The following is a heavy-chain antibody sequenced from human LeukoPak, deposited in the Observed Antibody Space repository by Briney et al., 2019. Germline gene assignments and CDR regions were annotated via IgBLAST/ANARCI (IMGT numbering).Heavy chain of an antibody. CDR3: ARGISGSYGWYFDL. CDR1: GYTFTSYA. D-gene: IGHD1-26*01. CDR2: INAGNGNT. Sequence: ASVKVSCKASGYTFTSYAMHWVRQAPGQRLEWMGWINAGNGNTKYSQKFQGRVTITRDTSASTAYMELSSLRSEDTAVYYCARGISGSYGWYFDLWGRGTLVTVSS. J-gene: IGHJ2*01. V-gene: IGHV1-3*01.